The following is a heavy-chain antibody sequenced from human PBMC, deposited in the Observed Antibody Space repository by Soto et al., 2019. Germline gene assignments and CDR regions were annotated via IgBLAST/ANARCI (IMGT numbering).Heavy chain of an antibody. V-gene: IGHV3-23*01. CDR3: VKNSGWFNT. Sequence: QLLQSGGGLVQPGGSLTLSCSASGFNFGTTDMSWVRQAPGEGLEWVSTIDGSGGITYYADSVKGRFTISRDNSRKTLYLQMNSLRGDETALYYCVKNSGWFNTWGQGALVTVSS. CDR2: IDGSGGIT. CDR1: GFNFGTTD. D-gene: IGHD3-10*01. J-gene: IGHJ5*02.